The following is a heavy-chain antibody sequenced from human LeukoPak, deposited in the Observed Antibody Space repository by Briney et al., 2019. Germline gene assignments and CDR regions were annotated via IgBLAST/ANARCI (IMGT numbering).Heavy chain of an antibody. CDR1: GFTFSSYG. CDR3: ARDISGYYSVDY. D-gene: IGHD5/OR15-5a*01. J-gene: IGHJ4*02. Sequence: PGGSLRLSCAASGFTFSSYGMHWVRQAPGKGLEWVAFIRYDGSNKYYADSVKGRFTISRDNSKNTLYLQMDSLRAEDTAVYYCARDISGYYSVDYWGQGTLVTVSS. V-gene: IGHV3-30*02. CDR2: IRYDGSNK.